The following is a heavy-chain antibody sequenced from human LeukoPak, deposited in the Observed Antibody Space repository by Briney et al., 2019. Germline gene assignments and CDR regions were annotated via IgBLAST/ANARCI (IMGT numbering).Heavy chain of an antibody. CDR1: GFTFSSYA. CDR3: ARVGSYYDMDV. V-gene: IGHV3-53*01. Sequence: PGGSLRLSCAASGFTFSSYAMHWVRQAPGKGLEWVLVVESGGDTSYANSVRGRFTVSRDIFQNTLYLQMNSLRVDDTAVYYCARVGSYYDMDVWGQGTTVTVSS. J-gene: IGHJ6*02. D-gene: IGHD3-10*01. CDR2: VESGGDT.